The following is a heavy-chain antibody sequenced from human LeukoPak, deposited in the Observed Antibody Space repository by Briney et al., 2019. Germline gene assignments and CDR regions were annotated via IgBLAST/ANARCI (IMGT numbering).Heavy chain of an antibody. V-gene: IGHV4-4*07. Sequence: MTSETLSLTCTVSGRSISSYYWSWIRQPAGKGLEWIGRIYASGSTNYNPSLKRRVTMSVDTSKNQFSLKLSSVTAADTAVYYCARDFQAEPSSWFNNWFDPWGQGTLVTVSS. CDR2: IYASGST. J-gene: IGHJ5*02. D-gene: IGHD6-13*01. CDR1: GRSISSYY. CDR3: ARDFQAEPSSWFNNWFDP.